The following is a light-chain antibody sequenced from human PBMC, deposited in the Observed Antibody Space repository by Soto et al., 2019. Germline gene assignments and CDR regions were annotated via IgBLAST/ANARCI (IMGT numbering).Light chain of an antibody. CDR1: SNDVGAYNF. J-gene: IGLJ1*01. CDR3: SSYTTSAPYV. CDR2: EVN. V-gene: IGLV2-8*01. Sequence: QSALTQPPSASGSPGQSVTISCTGTSNDVGAYNFISWYQQHPGKAPKLMIYEVNKRPSGVPDRFSGSKSGNTASLTVSGLQAEDEADYYCSSYTTSAPYVFGSGTKVTVL.